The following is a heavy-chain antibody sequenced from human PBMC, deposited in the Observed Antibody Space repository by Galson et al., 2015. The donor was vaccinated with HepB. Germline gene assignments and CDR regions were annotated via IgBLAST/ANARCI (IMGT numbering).Heavy chain of an antibody. V-gene: IGHV1-69*13. CDR2: INPFFGTI. D-gene: IGHD3-10*01. CDR1: GGTFSSYG. J-gene: IGHJ6*02. CDR3: ARDDRSIDMVGGGMDV. Sequence: SVKVSCKASGGTFSSYGISWVRQAPGQGLKWMGGINPFFGTIKYAQKFQGRVTITADESTSTAYMELSSLRSEDTAVYYCARDDRSIDMVGGGMDVWGLGPTVTVPS.